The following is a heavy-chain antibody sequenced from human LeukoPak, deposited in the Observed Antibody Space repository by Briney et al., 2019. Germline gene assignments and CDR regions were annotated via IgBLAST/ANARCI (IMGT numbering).Heavy chain of an antibody. CDR1: GFTFSNAW. V-gene: IGHV3-15*01. Sequence: PGGSLRLSCAASGFTFSNAWMSWVRQAPGKGLEWVGRINSKTNGGTTDYAAPVKGRFTISRDDSKNTLYLQMTSLRAEDTAVYYCAKDRVTAAGYYFDYWGQGTLVTVSS. CDR3: AKDRVTAAGYYFDY. J-gene: IGHJ4*02. CDR2: INSKTNGGTT. D-gene: IGHD6-13*01.